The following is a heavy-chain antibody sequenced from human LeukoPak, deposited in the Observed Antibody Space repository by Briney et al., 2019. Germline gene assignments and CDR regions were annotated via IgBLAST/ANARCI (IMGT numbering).Heavy chain of an antibody. CDR1: GYTLTELS. D-gene: IGHD6-13*01. V-gene: IGHV1-24*01. CDR3: ATGVFDY. CDR2: FDPEDGET. Sequence: GASVKVSCKVSGYTLTELSMHWVRQAPGKGLEWMGGFDPEDGETIYAQKFQGRVTVTEDTSTDTAYMELSSLRSEDTAVYYRATGVFDYWGQGTLVTVSS. J-gene: IGHJ4*02.